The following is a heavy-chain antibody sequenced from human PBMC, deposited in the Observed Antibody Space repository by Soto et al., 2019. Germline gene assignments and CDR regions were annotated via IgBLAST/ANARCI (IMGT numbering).Heavy chain of an antibody. CDR2: VNHNGRN. CDR1: GGSFSGYF. J-gene: IGHJ3*01. CDR3: ARGGSSDWQVAFDF. Sequence: KASETLSLTCAVYGGSFSGYFWNWIRQTPGKGLEWIGKVNHNGRNNYNPSLKSRVTISLDMSKNQISLKLTSVTAADTAVYYCARGGSSDWQVAFDFWGQGTMVTVS. D-gene: IGHD6-19*01. V-gene: IGHV4-34*01.